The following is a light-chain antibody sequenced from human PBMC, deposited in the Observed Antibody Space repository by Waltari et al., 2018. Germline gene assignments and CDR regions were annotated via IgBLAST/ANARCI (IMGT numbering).Light chain of an antibody. Sequence: EVVLTQSPGTLSLSPGERATLSCRASQSVDSKYLVWYQQNPGQAPTLRIYAASSRATGIPDRFSGSGDGADFNLCNSSLGSEDVAVYYCQKNTRPSYRLGQGTKLE. J-gene: IGKJ2*03. CDR1: QSVDSKY. CDR3: QKNTRPSYR. CDR2: AAS. V-gene: IGKV3-20*01.